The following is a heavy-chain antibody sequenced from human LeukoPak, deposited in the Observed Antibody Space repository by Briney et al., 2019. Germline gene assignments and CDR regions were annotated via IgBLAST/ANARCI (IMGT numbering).Heavy chain of an antibody. V-gene: IGHV3-23*01. J-gene: IGHJ4*02. D-gene: IGHD3-22*01. Sequence: GGSLRLSCAASGFTFSSYAMTWVRQAPGKGLEWVSGISPSGDIIYYADSVKGRFTISRDNSKNTLYLQMNSLRAEDTAVYYCAKDQIVVVINAFDYWGQGTLVTVSS. CDR1: GFTFSSYA. CDR2: ISPSGDII. CDR3: AKDQIVVVINAFDY.